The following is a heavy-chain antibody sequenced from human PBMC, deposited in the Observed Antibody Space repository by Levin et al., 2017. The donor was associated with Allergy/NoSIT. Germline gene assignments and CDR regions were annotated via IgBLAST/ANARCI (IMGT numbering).Heavy chain of an antibody. Sequence: GGSLRLSCAASGFSFRSFGMHWVRQAPGKGLEWVAVISYDESDKFYADSVKGRFTISRDNTKNTLYLQMNSLRSEDAAVYYCAKDVVFGTSSWSLYFWGQGTLYTVSS. CDR1: GFSFRSFG. CDR3: AKDVVFGTSSWSLYF. V-gene: IGHV3-30*18. J-gene: IGHJ4*02. D-gene: IGHD6-13*01. CDR2: ISYDESDK.